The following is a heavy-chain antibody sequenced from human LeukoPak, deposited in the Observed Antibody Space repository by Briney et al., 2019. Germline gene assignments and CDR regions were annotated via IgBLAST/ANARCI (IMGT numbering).Heavy chain of an antibody. D-gene: IGHD5-12*01. Sequence: GGSLRLSCAASGFTFSSYEMNWVRQAPGKGLEWVSYISSSGSTTYYTDSVKGRITISRDNAKNSLYLQMNSLRAEDTAVYYCARASGYDSQEWYFDYWGQGTLVTVSS. CDR1: GFTFSSYE. V-gene: IGHV3-48*03. CDR3: ARASGYDSQEWYFDY. CDR2: ISSSGSTT. J-gene: IGHJ4*02.